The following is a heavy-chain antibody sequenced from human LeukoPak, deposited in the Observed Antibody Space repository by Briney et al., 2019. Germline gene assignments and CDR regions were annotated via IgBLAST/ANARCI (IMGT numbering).Heavy chain of an antibody. V-gene: IGHV4-31*03. CDR1: GGSISSGGYY. CDR2: ISYSGST. Sequence: KPSETLSLTCTVSGGSISSGGYYWSWIRQHPGKGLECIGYISYSGSTYYNPSLESRVTISADTSKNQFSLKLFSVTAADTAVYYCARAPYSRSCLFDYWGQGTLVTVSS. CDR3: ARAPYSRSCLFDY. J-gene: IGHJ4*02. D-gene: IGHD6-13*01.